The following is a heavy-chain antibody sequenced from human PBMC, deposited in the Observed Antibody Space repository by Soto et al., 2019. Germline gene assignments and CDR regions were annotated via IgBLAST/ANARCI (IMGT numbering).Heavy chain of an antibody. CDR3: AREGTIVPGVLIDL. CDR2: ISGGSRTI. V-gene: IGHV3-48*01. CDR1: GFTFSTYS. D-gene: IGHD3-10*01. Sequence: EVQLVESGGGLLQPGGSLRLSCAVSGFTFSTYSMNWVRQAPGKGLEWVSYISGGSRTIFYAASVKGRFTISRDNAKNSLYLQMNSLRAEDTAVYYCAREGTIVPGVLIDLWGQGTLVTVSS. J-gene: IGHJ5*02.